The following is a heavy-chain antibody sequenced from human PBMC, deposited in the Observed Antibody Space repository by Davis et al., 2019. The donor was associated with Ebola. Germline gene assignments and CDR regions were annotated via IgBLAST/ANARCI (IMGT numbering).Heavy chain of an antibody. CDR2: SGST. V-gene: IGHV4-34*01. Sequence: SETLSLTCAVYGGSISGYSWSWIRQPPGKGLEWIGDSGSTNYNPSLKSRVTISVDTSMNQSSLKLTSVTAADTAVYYCARKPIYYESGVMDIDYWGRGTLVTVSS. D-gene: IGHD3-22*01. CDR1: GGSISGYS. J-gene: IGHJ4*02. CDR3: ARKPIYYESGVMDIDY.